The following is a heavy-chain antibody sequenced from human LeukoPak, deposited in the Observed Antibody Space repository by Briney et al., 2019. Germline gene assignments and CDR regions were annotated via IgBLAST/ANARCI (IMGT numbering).Heavy chain of an antibody. J-gene: IGHJ4*02. CDR3: AKDWRRPAASDY. D-gene: IGHD2-2*01. Sequence: GGSLRLSCADSGFTFSSHAMSWVRQAPGKGLEWVSAISGSGGSTYYADSVKGRFTISRDNSKNTLYLQMNSLRAEDTAVYHCAKDWRRPAASDYWGQGTLVTVSS. CDR1: GFTFSSHA. CDR2: ISGSGGST. V-gene: IGHV3-23*01.